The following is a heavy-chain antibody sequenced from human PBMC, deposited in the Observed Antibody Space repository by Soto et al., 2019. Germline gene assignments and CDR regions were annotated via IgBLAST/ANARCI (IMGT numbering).Heavy chain of an antibody. CDR3: AKERLVCGGDCYASLDY. J-gene: IGHJ4*02. Sequence: GGSLRLSCAASGFTFSSYAMSWVRQAPGKGLEWVSAISGSGGSTYYADSVKGRFTISRDNSKNTLYLQMNSLRAEDTAVYYCAKERLVCGGDCYASLDYWGQGTLVTVSS. CDR2: ISGSGGST. CDR1: GFTFSSYA. V-gene: IGHV3-23*01. D-gene: IGHD2-21*02.